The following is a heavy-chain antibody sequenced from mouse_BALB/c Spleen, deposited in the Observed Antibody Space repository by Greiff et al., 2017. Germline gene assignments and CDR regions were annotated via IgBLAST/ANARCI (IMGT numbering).Heavy chain of an antibody. CDR2: ISSGGST. J-gene: IGHJ4*01. D-gene: IGHD2-3*01. CDR1: GFTFSSYA. Sequence: EVQRVESGGGLVKPGGSLKLSCAASGFTFSSYAMSWVRQTPEKRLEWVASISSGGSTYYPDSVKGRFTISRDNARNILYLQMSSLRSEDTAMYYCAMGAMDYWGQGTSVTVSS. CDR3: AMGAMDY. V-gene: IGHV5-6-5*01.